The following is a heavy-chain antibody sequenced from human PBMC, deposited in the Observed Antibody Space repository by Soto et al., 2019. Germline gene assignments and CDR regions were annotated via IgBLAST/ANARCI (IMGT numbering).Heavy chain of an antibody. V-gene: IGHV3-21*01. CDR2: ISSESRHI. CDR1: GFTFSSHS. CDR3: ARGETVEPRPGFDY. D-gene: IGHD6-6*01. J-gene: IGHJ4*02. Sequence: GGSLRLSCAGSGFTFSSHSMNWVRQAPEKGLEWVSSISSESRHILYADSVKGRFTISRDNARNSLYLQMNSLRAEDTAVYYCARGETVEPRPGFDYWGQGSLVTVSS.